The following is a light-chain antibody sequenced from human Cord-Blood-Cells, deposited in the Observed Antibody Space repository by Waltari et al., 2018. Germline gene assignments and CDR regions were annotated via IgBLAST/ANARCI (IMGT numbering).Light chain of an antibody. J-gene: IGLJ1*01. CDR2: DVS. V-gene: IGLV2-14*01. CDR3: SSYTSSSTLYV. CDR1: SSAVGGYNY. Sequence: QSALTQPASVSGSPGQSITISCTGTSSAVGGYNYVSWYQQHPGNAPKLMIYDVSNRPSGVSNRFSGSKSGNTASLTISGLQAEDEADYYCSSYTSSSTLYVFGTGTKVTVL.